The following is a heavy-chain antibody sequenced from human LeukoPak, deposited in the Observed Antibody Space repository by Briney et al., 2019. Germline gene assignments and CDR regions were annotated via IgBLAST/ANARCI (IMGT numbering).Heavy chain of an antibody. CDR2: INYSGST. V-gene: IGHV4-34*01. Sequence: SETLSLTCAIYSESFSGYFWSWIRQPPGKGLEWIGEINYSGSTNYNPSLKSRVTISVDTSKNQFSLKLSSVTAADTAVYYCVGGYGGYVGSWGQGTLVTVSS. J-gene: IGHJ4*02. CDR3: VGGYGGYVGS. CDR1: SESFSGYF. D-gene: IGHD5-12*01.